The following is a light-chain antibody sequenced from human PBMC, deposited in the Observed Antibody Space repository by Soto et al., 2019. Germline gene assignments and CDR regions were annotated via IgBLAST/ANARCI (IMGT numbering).Light chain of an antibody. CDR3: QQYKSYPLT. J-gene: IGKJ4*01. Sequence: DVPMTNSPSALSASLQDRVINTCLAIQSISNHLNWYQQKPGKAPKLLIFAASSLQSGVPSRFSGSRSGPEFTLTISSVQPDDFATYYCQQYKSYPLTFGGGTKV. CDR2: AAS. CDR1: QSISNH. V-gene: IGKV1-39*01.